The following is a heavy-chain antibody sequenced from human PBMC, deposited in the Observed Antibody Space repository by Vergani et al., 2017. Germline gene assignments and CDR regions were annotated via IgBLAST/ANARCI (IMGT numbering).Heavy chain of an antibody. Sequence: EVHLLESGGGLVQSGGSLRLSCAASGFTFSNYAVSWVRQAPGRGLAWVSSISGPGLSTYYADSVKGRFSISRDNSKNTLSLQMNSLRDEDRGVYYCARISGGSAPYLHYWGQGTLVTVAS. CDR2: ISGPGLST. CDR1: GFTFSNYA. V-gene: IGHV3-23*01. D-gene: IGHD2-15*01. CDR3: ARISGGSAPYLHY. J-gene: IGHJ1*01.